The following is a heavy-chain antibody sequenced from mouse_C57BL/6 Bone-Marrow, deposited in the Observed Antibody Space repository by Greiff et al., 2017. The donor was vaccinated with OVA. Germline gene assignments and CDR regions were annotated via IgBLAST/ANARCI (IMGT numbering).Heavy chain of an antibody. J-gene: IGHJ2*01. D-gene: IGHD2-2*01. CDR1: GYTFTSYG. CDR2: IYPRSGNT. V-gene: IGHV1-81*01. CDR3: ARSGMVTTGGY. Sequence: QVHVKQSGAELARPGASVKLSCKASGYTFTSYGISWVKQRTGQGLEWIGEIYPRSGNTYYNEKFKGKATLTADKSSSTAYMELRSLTSEDSAVYFCARSGMVTTGGYWGQGTTLTVSS.